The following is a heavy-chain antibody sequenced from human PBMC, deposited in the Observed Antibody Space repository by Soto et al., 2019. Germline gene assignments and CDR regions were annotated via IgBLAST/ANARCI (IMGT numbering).Heavy chain of an antibody. D-gene: IGHD4-17*01. Sequence: PSETLSLTCAVYGGSFSGYYWTWIRQPPGTGLEWIGEINHSGSTNYNPSLKSRVTISVDTSKNQFSLKLTSVTAADTAVYYCARVNGDYGTEYFQHWGQGTLVTVSS. CDR1: GGSFSGYY. CDR3: ARVNGDYGTEYFQH. CDR2: INHSGST. J-gene: IGHJ1*01. V-gene: IGHV4-34*01.